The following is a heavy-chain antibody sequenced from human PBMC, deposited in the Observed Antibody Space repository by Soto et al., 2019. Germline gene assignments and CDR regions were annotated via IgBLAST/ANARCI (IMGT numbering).Heavy chain of an antibody. CDR1: GGSISSGGYY. D-gene: IGHD6-13*01. CDR3: ARAPSTSIAAAGTGWFDP. J-gene: IGHJ5*02. V-gene: IGHV4-31*03. CDR2: IYYSVST. Sequence: QVQLQESGPELVKPSQTLSLTCTVSGGSISSGGYYWSWIRQHPGKGLEWIGYIYYSVSTYYNPSLKSRVTLAVDTAKNQFSLKLSSVTAAATAVYYCARAPSTSIAAAGTGWFDPWGQGTLVTVSS.